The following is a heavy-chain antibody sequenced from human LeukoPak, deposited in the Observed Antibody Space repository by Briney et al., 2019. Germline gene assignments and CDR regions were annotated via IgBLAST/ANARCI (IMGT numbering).Heavy chain of an antibody. Sequence: GGSLRLSCAASGFPFSSYWMSWVRQAPGKGLEWVANIKLDGSEQYYVDSVKGRFTISRDNVKISLYLQMDSLGAEDTAVYYCARDPRYGGSYLSDYWGQGTLVTVSS. CDR2: IKLDGSEQ. J-gene: IGHJ4*02. D-gene: IGHD4-23*01. V-gene: IGHV3-7*01. CDR3: ARDPRYGGSYLSDY. CDR1: GFPFSSYW.